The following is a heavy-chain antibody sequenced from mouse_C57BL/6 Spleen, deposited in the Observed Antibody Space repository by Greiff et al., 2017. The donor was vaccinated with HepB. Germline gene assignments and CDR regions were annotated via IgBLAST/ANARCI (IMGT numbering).Heavy chain of an antibody. CDR3: ASHYYYGSSYVGYAMDY. J-gene: IGHJ4*01. D-gene: IGHD1-1*01. Sequence: LQQSGAELVRPGASVKMSCKASGYTFTSYNMHWVKQTPRQGLEWIGAIYPGNGDTSYNQKFKGKATLTVDKSSSTAYMQLSSLTSEDSAVYFCASHYYYGSSYVGYAMDYWGQGTSVTVSS. V-gene: IGHV1-12*01. CDR2: IYPGNGDT. CDR1: GYTFTSYN.